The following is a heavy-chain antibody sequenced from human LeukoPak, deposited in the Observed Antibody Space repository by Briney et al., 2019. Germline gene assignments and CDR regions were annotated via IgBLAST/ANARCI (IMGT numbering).Heavy chain of an antibody. CDR3: ARGSGRTYYYYYYMDV. Sequence: ASVKVSCKASGYTFTSYDINWVRQATGQGLEWMGWMNPNSGNTGYAQKFQGRVTITRNTSISTAYTELSSLRSEDTAVYYCARGSGRTYYYYYYMDVWGKGTTVTVSS. CDR1: GYTFTSYD. CDR2: MNPNSGNT. V-gene: IGHV1-8*03. D-gene: IGHD1-14*01. J-gene: IGHJ6*03.